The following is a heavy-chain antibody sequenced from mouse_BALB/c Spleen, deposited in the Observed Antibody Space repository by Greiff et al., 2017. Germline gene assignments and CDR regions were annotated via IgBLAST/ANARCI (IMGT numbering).Heavy chain of an antibody. CDR1: GYTFTSYW. CDR2: INPSTGYT. CDR3: AREEVRRGAWFAY. V-gene: IGHV1-7*01. Sequence: QVQLQQSGAELAKPGASVKMSCKASGYTFTSYWMHWVKQRPGQGLEWIGYINPSTGYTEYNQKFKDKATLTADKSSSTAYMQLSSLTSEDSAVYYCAREEVRRGAWFAYWGQGTLVTVSA. D-gene: IGHD2-14*01. J-gene: IGHJ3*01.